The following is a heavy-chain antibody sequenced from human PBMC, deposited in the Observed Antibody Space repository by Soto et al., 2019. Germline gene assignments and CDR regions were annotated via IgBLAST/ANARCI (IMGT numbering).Heavy chain of an antibody. CDR3: ATHQGYYGSGTYCFDT. J-gene: IGHJ4*02. CDR1: GGSISRSPYY. Sequence: QLQLQESGPGLVKPSETMSLTCTVSGGSISRSPYYWGWIRQPPGKGLEWIASIYYSGNTYYNPALKRRVTISVDTSRNQFSLKLSSGTAADAAVYYCATHQGYYGSGTYCFDTWGQGTLVTVSS. CDR2: IYYSGNT. V-gene: IGHV4-39*01. D-gene: IGHD3-10*01.